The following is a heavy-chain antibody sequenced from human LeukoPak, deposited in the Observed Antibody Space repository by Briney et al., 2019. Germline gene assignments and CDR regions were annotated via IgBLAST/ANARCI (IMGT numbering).Heavy chain of an antibody. Sequence: GASLQISCQGSGSSFTSYWIGRVRPLPGKGLEWMGIIYPGDSDTRYSPSFQGQVTISADKSISTAYLQWSSLKASDTAMYYCARAGLYSSSYFDYWGQGTLVTVSS. V-gene: IGHV5-51*01. D-gene: IGHD6-6*01. J-gene: IGHJ4*02. CDR2: IYPGDSDT. CDR1: GSSFTSYW. CDR3: ARAGLYSSSYFDY.